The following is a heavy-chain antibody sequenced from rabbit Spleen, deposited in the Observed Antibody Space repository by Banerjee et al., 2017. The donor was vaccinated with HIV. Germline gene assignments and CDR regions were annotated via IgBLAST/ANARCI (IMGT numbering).Heavy chain of an antibody. CDR3: ARDLAGAIGWNFYL. CDR2: INTATGKP. D-gene: IGHD4-1*01. Sequence: QEQLVESGGGLVKPEGSLTLTCKASGFSFSDRDVMCWVRQAPGKGLEWIACINTATGKPVYATWAKGRFTISTTSSTTVTLQMTSLTAAYTATYFCARDLAGAIGWNFYLWGQGTLVTVS. CDR1: GFSFSDRDV. J-gene: IGHJ4*01. V-gene: IGHV1S45*01.